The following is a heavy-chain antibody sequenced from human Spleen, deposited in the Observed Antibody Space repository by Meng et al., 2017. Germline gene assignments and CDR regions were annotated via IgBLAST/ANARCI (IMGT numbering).Heavy chain of an antibody. CDR1: GYTFTSYA. V-gene: IGHV1-2*06. Sequence: QVQLVHSGAEVKEPGASVKVSCKASGYTFTSYAMNWVRQAPGQGLEWMGRIDPKSGDTHYAQRFQGRVTMTGDTSISTAYMELSGLRSDDTAMYYCARDEDISAAGKLFGDYWGQGILVTVSS. CDR3: ARDEDISAAGKLFGDY. J-gene: IGHJ4*02. CDR2: IDPKSGDT. D-gene: IGHD6-13*01.